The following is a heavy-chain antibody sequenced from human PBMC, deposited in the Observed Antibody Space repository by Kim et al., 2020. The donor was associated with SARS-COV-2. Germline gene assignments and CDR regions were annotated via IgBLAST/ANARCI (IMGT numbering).Heavy chain of an antibody. V-gene: IGHV1-69*04. J-gene: IGHJ6*02. CDR3: ARNVHSVVVAATPSYYYGMDV. D-gene: IGHD2-15*01. Sequence: SVKVSCKASGGTFSSYAISWVRQAPGQGLELMGRIIPILGIANYAQKFQGRVTITADKSTSTAYMELSSLRSEDTAVYYCARNVHSVVVAATPSYYYGMDVWGQGTTVTVSS. CDR1: GGTFSSYA. CDR2: IIPILGIA.